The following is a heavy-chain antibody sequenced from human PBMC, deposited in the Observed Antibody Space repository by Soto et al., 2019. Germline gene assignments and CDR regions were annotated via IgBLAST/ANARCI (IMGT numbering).Heavy chain of an antibody. Sequence: EVQLVESGGGLVQPGGSLRLSCAASGFTFSNYWMHWVRQAPGKGLVWVSRINFDESTTTYADSVQGRFTISGDNAKNTLYLQLNSLRAEDTAIYYCVTGGRTACHCYHFDDWGQGALVTVSS. D-gene: IGHD3-16*02. CDR2: INFDESTT. CDR3: VTGGRTACHCYHFDD. V-gene: IGHV3-74*01. J-gene: IGHJ4*02. CDR1: GFTFSNYW.